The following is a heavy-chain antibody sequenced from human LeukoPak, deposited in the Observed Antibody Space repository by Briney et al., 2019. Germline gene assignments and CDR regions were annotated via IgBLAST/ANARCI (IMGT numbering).Heavy chain of an antibody. V-gene: IGHV4-59*01. CDR3: ARTRYSRGWWGPLNAFDI. J-gene: IGHJ3*02. CDR1: GGSISSYY. D-gene: IGHD6-19*01. Sequence: PSETLSLTCTVSGGSISSYYWSWIRQPPGKGLEWIGYIYYSGSTNYNPSLKSRVTISVDTSKNQFSLKLSSVTAADTAVYYCARTRYSRGWWGPLNAFDIGGQGTMVTVS. CDR2: IYYSGST.